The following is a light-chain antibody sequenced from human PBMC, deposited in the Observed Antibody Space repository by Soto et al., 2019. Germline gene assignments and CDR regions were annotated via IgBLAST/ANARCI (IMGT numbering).Light chain of an antibody. CDR3: QQYNSYPST. Sequence: EIVLTQSPATLSLSPGERATLSCRASQSVSSYLAWYQQKPGQAPRLLIYDASNRATGIPARFSGSGSGTEFTLTISSLQPDDFATYYCQQYNSYPSTFGQGTKVDIK. V-gene: IGKV3-11*01. CDR2: DAS. CDR1: QSVSSY. J-gene: IGKJ1*01.